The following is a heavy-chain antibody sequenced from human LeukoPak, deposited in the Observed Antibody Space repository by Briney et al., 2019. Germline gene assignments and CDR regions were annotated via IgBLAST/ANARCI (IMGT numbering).Heavy chain of an antibody. CDR2: MSSSDDGR. D-gene: IGHD2-15*01. CDR3: AKAPVTSCRGAFCCPFDY. Sequence: GGSLRLSCATSGFSFSSYAMSWVRQAPGKGLEWVSAMSSSDDGRYYAASVRGRFTISRDTSRSTLYLQMNSLRAEDAAVYYCAKAPVTSCRGAFCCPFDYWGQGTLVTVSS. V-gene: IGHV3-23*01. J-gene: IGHJ4*02. CDR1: GFSFSSYA.